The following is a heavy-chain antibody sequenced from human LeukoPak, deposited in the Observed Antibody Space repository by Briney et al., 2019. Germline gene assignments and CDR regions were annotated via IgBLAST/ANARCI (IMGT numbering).Heavy chain of an antibody. Sequence: ASVKVSCKASGYTFTGYYMHWVRQAPGQGLEWMGWISAYNGNTNYAQKLQGRVTMTTDTSTSTAYMELRSLRSDDTAVYYCARGPLLWFGELSNNWYFDLWGRGTLVTVSS. D-gene: IGHD3-10*01. CDR3: ARGPLLWFGELSNNWYFDL. CDR1: GYTFTGYY. J-gene: IGHJ2*01. V-gene: IGHV1-18*04. CDR2: ISAYNGNT.